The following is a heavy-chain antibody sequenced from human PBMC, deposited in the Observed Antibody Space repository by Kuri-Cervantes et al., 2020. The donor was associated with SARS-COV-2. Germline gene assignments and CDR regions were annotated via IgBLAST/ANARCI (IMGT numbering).Heavy chain of an antibody. Sequence: ASVKVSCKASGGTFSSYAISWVRQAPGQGLEWMGGISAYNGNTNYAQELQGRVTMTTDTSTSTAYMELRSLRSDDTAVYYCARDGYCSSTSCYAPMDVWGKGTTVTVSS. CDR2: ISAYNGNT. CDR3: ARDGYCSSTSCYAPMDV. J-gene: IGHJ6*04. CDR1: GGTFSSYA. V-gene: IGHV1-18*01. D-gene: IGHD2-2*01.